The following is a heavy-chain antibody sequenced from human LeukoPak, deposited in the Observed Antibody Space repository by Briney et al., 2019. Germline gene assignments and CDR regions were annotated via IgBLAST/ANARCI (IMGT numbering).Heavy chain of an antibody. D-gene: IGHD5-18*01. Sequence: SETLSLTCAVYGGSFSGYYWSWIRQPPGKGLEWIGEINHSGSTNYNPSLKSRVTISVDTSKNQFSLKLSSVTAADTAVYYCAITSDGTAMVTDDYWGQGTLVTVSS. CDR3: AITSDGTAMVTDDY. J-gene: IGHJ4*02. CDR1: GGSFSGYY. V-gene: IGHV4-34*01. CDR2: INHSGST.